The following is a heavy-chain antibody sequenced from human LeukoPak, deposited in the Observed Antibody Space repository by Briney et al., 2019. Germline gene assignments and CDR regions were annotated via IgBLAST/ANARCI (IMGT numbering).Heavy chain of an antibody. CDR2: IYHSGRT. V-gene: IGHV4-4*02. D-gene: IGHD6-19*01. CDR3: TRVAVGLVYYYHYMDV. J-gene: IGHJ6*03. CDR1: GGSISSSNW. Sequence: PSGTLSLTCAVSGGSISSSNWWSWVRQPPGKGLEWIGEIYHSGRTKYNPSLKSRGTISVDKSKNQFSLKLSSVTAADTAVYYCTRVAVGLVYYYHYMDVWGKGTTVTVSS.